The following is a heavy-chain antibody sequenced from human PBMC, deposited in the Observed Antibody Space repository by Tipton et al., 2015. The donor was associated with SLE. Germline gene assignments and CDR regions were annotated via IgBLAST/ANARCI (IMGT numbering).Heavy chain of an antibody. CDR3: ARHLGAHNWNY. CDR1: GASITSGSYY. D-gene: IGHD1-20*01. V-gene: IGHV4-61*09. Sequence: TLSLTCSVSGASITSGSYYWSWVRQPAGKGLEWIGHVYTGGTTTYNPSLESRVTISLDTSKNHFSLTLSSVTAADTAVYFCARHLGAHNWNYWGQGTLVTVSS. J-gene: IGHJ4*02. CDR2: VYTGGTT.